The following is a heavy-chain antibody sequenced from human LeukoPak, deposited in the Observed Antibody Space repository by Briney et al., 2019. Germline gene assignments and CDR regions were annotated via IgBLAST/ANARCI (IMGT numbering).Heavy chain of an antibody. CDR1: GYTFTSYY. J-gene: IGHJ4*02. Sequence: GASVKVSCKASGYTFTSYYMRWVRQAPGQGLEWMGIINPSGGSTSYAQKFQGRVTMTRDTSTSTVYMELSSLRSEDTAVYYCARGSGGSGWWINKDGHYYFDYWGQGTLVTVSS. V-gene: IGHV1-46*01. CDR3: ARGSGGSGWWINKDGHYYFDY. CDR2: INPSGGST. D-gene: IGHD6-19*01.